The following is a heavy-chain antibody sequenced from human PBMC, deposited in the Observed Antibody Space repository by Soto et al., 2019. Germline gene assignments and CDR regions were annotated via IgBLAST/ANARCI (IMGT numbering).Heavy chain of an antibody. D-gene: IGHD2-21*02. CDR1: GYPFTANG. V-gene: IGHV1-18*01. CDR3: AGGGTYCGDDCYTPFEQLDY. Sequence: QVQLVQSGGEVKKPGASVKVSCKASGYPFTANGISWVRQAPGQGLEWIGWIDPYKGNTNSAQKFQGRVTITTDTSTDTAYRDLRSLRSDDTAVYYCAGGGTYCGDDCYTPFEQLDYWGQGTLVTVSS. J-gene: IGHJ4*02. CDR2: IDPYKGNT.